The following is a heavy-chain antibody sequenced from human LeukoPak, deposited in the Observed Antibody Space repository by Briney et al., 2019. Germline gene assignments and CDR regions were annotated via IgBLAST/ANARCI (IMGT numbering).Heavy chain of an antibody. J-gene: IGHJ4*02. V-gene: IGHV3-21*01. D-gene: IGHD4-17*01. CDR1: GFTFSSYS. CDR3: AREVLGHAVTTNFDY. CDR2: ISSSSSYI. Sequence: GGSLRLSCAASGFTFSSYSMNWVRQAPGKGLEWVSSISSSSSYIYYADSVKGRFTISRDNAKNSLYLQMNSLRAEDTAVYYCAREVLGHAVTTNFDYWGQGTLVTVSS.